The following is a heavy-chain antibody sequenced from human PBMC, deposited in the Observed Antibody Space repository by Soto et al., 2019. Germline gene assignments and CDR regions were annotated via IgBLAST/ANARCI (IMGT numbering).Heavy chain of an antibody. J-gene: IGHJ5*02. Sequence: GASVKVSCKASGGTFSSYTISWVRQAPGQGLEWMGRIIPILGIANYAQKFQGRVTITADKSTSTAYMELSSLRSEDTAVYYCAREVVVVVAAGNWFDPWGQGTLVTVSS. CDR2: IIPILGIA. CDR3: AREVVVVVAAGNWFDP. D-gene: IGHD2-15*01. CDR1: GGTFSSYT. V-gene: IGHV1-69*04.